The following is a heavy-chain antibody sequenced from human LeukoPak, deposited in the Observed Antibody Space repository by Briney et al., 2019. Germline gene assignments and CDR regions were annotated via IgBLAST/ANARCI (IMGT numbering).Heavy chain of an antibody. CDR1: GGSISGDY. CDR3: AREGPGHWYFDL. V-gene: IGHV4-4*07. CDR2: FHTTGNT. Sequence: SETLSLTCAASGGSISGDYWSWIRQPAGKGLEWIGRFHTTGNTKYNPSLKSRVTMSADTSKNQFSLKLSSVTAADTAVYYCAREGPGHWYFDLWGRGTLATVSS. J-gene: IGHJ2*01.